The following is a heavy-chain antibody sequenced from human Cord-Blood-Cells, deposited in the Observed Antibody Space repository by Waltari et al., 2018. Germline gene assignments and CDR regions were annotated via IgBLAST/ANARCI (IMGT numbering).Heavy chain of an antibody. CDR1: GFTFSSYA. V-gene: IGHV3-23*01. Sequence: AASGFTFSSYAMSWVRQAPGKGLEWVSAISGSGGSTYYADSVKGRFTISRDNSKNTLYLQMNSLRAEDTAVYYCAKDYRRIAARLDYWGQGTLVTVSS. CDR2: ISGSGGST. J-gene: IGHJ4*02. CDR3: AKDYRRIAARLDY. D-gene: IGHD6-6*01.